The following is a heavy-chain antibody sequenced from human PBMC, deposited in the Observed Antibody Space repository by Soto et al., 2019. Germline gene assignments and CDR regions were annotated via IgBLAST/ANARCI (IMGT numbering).Heavy chain of an antibody. Sequence: ASVKVSCKASGYTFTSYDINWVRQATGQGPEWMGWMNPNSGNTGYAQKFQGRVTMTRNTSISTAYMELSSLRSEDTAVYYCARADNWNPEANWFDPWGQGTLVTVSS. CDR1: GYTFTSYD. J-gene: IGHJ5*02. CDR2: MNPNSGNT. V-gene: IGHV1-8*01. CDR3: ARADNWNPEANWFDP. D-gene: IGHD1-20*01.